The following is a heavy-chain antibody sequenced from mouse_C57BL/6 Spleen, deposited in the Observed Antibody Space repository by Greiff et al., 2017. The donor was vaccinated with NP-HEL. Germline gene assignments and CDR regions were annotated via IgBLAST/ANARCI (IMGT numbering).Heavy chain of an antibody. CDR1: GYTFTSYW. D-gene: IGHD4-1*01. CDR3: ASSGGGPHSFDD. J-gene: IGHJ2*01. CDR2: IDPSDSET. Sequence: QVQLQQPGAELVRPGSSVKLSCKASGYTFTSYWMHWVKQRPIQGLEWIGNIDPSDSETHYNQKFKDKATLTVDKSSSTAYMQLSSLTSEDSAVYYCASSGGGPHSFDDWGQGTTLTVSS. V-gene: IGHV1-52*01.